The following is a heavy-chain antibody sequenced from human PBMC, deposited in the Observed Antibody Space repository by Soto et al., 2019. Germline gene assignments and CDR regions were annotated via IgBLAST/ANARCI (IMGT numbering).Heavy chain of an antibody. D-gene: IGHD3-10*01. CDR2: IGGSGGST. V-gene: IGHV3-23*01. J-gene: IGHJ4*02. Sequence: EVQLLESGGGLVQPGGSLRLSCAASGFTFSSYAMSWVRPAPGKGLEWVSAIGGSGGSTDYADSVKGRFPISRDNSKNTLHLQMNSLRAEDTAVYYCAKDQNYYGSGSYSNYWGQGTLVTVSS. CDR1: GFTFSSYA. CDR3: AKDQNYYGSGSYSNY.